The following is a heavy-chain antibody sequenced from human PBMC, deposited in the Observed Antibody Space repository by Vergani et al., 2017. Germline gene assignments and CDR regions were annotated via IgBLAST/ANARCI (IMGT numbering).Heavy chain of an antibody. CDR2: ISSSSSTI. J-gene: IGHJ4*02. V-gene: IGHV3-48*01. Sequence: EVQLVESGGGLVQPGGSLRLSCAASGFTFSSYSMNWVRQAPGKGLEWVSYISSSSSTIYYADSVKGRFTISRDNAKNSLYLQMYSLRAEDTAVFYCARDRRAAVAYNLDYWGQGTLVTVSS. D-gene: IGHD6-19*01. CDR3: ARDRRAAVAYNLDY. CDR1: GFTFSSYS.